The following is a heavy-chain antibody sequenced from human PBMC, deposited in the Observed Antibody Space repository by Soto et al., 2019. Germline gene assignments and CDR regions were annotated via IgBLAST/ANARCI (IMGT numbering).Heavy chain of an antibody. CDR1: GGSFSGYY. J-gene: IGHJ6*02. V-gene: IGHV4-34*01. CDR2: INHSGST. Sequence: PSETLSLTCAVYGGSFSGYYWSWIRQPPGKGLEWIGEINHSGSTNYNPSLKSRVTISVDTSKNQFSLKLSPVTAADTAVYYCARIIAGSSSWYRYYYYYGMDVWGQGTTVTVSS. CDR3: ARIIAGSSSWYRYYYYYGMDV. D-gene: IGHD6-13*01.